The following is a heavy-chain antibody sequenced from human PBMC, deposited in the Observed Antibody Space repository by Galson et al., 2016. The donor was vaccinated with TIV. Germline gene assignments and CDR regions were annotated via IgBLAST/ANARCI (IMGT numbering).Heavy chain of an antibody. V-gene: IGHV3-7*01. Sequence: SLRLSCAASGFTFSSYWMSWVRQAPGKGLEWVANIKQDGGEKYYVDSVKGRFTISRDNAKNSLSLQMNSLRAEDRAVYYCARDFPPGYGSSFNDYWGQGTLVTVSS. CDR3: ARDFPPGYGSSFNDY. CDR1: GFTFSSYW. CDR2: IKQDGGEK. D-gene: IGHD6-13*01. J-gene: IGHJ4*02.